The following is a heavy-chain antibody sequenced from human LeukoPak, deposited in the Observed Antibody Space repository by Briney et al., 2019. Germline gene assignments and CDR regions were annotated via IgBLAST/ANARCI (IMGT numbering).Heavy chain of an antibody. D-gene: IGHD5-12*01. CDR2: IYTSGST. V-gene: IGHV4-61*02. Sequence: SETLSLTCTVSGGSISSGSYYWSWIRQPAGKGLEWIGRIYTSGSTNYNPSLKSRVTISVDTSKNQFSLKLSSVTAADTAVYYCARALGYSGSDNFDYWGQGTLVTVSS. CDR3: ARALGYSGSDNFDY. CDR1: GGSISSGSYY. J-gene: IGHJ4*02.